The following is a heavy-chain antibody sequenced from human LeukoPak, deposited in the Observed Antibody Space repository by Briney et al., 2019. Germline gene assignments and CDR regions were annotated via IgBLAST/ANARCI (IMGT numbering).Heavy chain of an antibody. CDR1: GGTFSSYA. D-gene: IGHD6-19*01. J-gene: IGHJ4*02. Sequence: ASVKVSCKASGGTFSSYAISWVRQAPGQGLEWMGRIIPILGIANYAQKFQGRVTITADKSTSTAYMELSSLRSEDTAVYYCARAVAVAGTYYFDYWGQGTLVTVSS. V-gene: IGHV1-69*04. CDR2: IIPILGIA. CDR3: ARAVAVAGTYYFDY.